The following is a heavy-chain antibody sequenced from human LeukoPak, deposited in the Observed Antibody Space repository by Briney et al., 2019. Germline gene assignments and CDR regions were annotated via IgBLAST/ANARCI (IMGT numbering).Heavy chain of an antibody. CDR2: IYYSGST. V-gene: IGHV4-39*01. CDR1: GGPISSSSYY. D-gene: IGHD6-19*01. Sequence: SETLSLTCTVSGGPISSSSYYWGWIRQPPGKGLEWIGSIYYSGSTYYNPSLKSRVTISVDTSKNQFSLKLSSVTAADTAVYYCARHRVAVAGNWFDPWGQGTLVTVSS. CDR3: ARHRVAVAGNWFDP. J-gene: IGHJ5*02.